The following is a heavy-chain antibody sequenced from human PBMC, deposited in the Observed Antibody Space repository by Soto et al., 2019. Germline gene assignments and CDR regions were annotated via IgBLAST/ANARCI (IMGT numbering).Heavy chain of an antibody. V-gene: IGHV3-30-3*01. Sequence: GGSLRLSCAASGFTFSSYAMHWVRQAPGKGLEWVAVISYDGSNKYYADSVKGRFTISRDNSKNTLYLQMNSLRAEDTAVYYCARDCSGGSCPSGVDYYYGMDVWGQGTTVTVSS. D-gene: IGHD2-15*01. CDR1: GFTFSSYA. J-gene: IGHJ6*02. CDR2: ISYDGSNK. CDR3: ARDCSGGSCPSGVDYYYGMDV.